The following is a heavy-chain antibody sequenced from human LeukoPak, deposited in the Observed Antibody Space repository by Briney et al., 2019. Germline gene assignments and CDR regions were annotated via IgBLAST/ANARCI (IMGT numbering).Heavy chain of an antibody. V-gene: IGHV1-18*01. D-gene: IGHD2-15*01. CDR3: ARDRVPVVAATLYYYYMDV. CDR2: ISVYNGNT. J-gene: IGHJ6*03. CDR1: GYTFTSYG. Sequence: ASVKVSCKASGYTFTSYGISWVRQAPGQGLEWVGWISVYNGNTNYAQKLQGRVTMTTDTSTSTDYMELRSLRSDDTAVYYCARDRVPVVAATLYYYYMDVWGKGTTVTVSS.